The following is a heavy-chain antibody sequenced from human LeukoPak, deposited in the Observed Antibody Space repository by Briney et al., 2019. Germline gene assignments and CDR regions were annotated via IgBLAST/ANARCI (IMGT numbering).Heavy chain of an antibody. V-gene: IGHV3-11*01. CDR1: GFTFSDYY. CDR2: ISSSGSTI. CDR3: ARDAGGKYYDILTGYYMSGYYMDV. D-gene: IGHD3-9*01. Sequence: GGSLRLSCAASGFTFSDYYMSWIRQAPGKGLEWVSYISSSGSTIYYADSVKGRFTISRDNAKNSLYLQMNSLRAEDTALYYCARDAGGKYYDILTGYYMSGYYMDVWGKGTTVTVSS. J-gene: IGHJ6*03.